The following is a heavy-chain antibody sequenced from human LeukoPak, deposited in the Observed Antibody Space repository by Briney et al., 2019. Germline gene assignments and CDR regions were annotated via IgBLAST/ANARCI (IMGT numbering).Heavy chain of an antibody. V-gene: IGHV1-69*06. CDR3: ALWFGELSAFDI. D-gene: IGHD3-10*01. CDR2: IIPIFGTA. Sequence: SVKVSCKASGGTFSSYAISSVRQAPGQGLEWMGGIIPIFGTANYAQKFQGRVTITADKSTSTAYMELSSLRSEDTAVYYCALWFGELSAFDIWGQGTMVTVSS. CDR1: GGTFSSYA. J-gene: IGHJ3*02.